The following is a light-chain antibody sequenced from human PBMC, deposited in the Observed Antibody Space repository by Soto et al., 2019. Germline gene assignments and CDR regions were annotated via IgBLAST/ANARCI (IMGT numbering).Light chain of an antibody. CDR1: QSVLFTSNNKNY. J-gene: IGKJ4*01. CDR2: WAS. V-gene: IGKV4-1*01. Sequence: IVMTQYPDSLAVFLGGGPAIKSNSSQSVLFTSNNKNYLGWFQQKPRQPPKLLLSWASTRESGVPDRFSGSGSGTDFTLTISSLQAEDVAVYYCQQYYTTPLTFGGGTKVDIK. CDR3: QQYYTTPLT.